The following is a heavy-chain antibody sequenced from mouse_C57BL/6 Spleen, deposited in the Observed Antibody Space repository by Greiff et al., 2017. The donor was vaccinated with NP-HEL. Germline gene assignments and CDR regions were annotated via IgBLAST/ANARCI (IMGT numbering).Heavy chain of an antibody. D-gene: IGHD2-1*01. CDR3: AKGIGYGNYDYFDY. CDR1: GYSFTGYY. Sequence: VQLKESGPELVKPGASVKISCKASGYSFTGYYMNWVKQSPEKSLEWIGEINPSTGGTTYNQKFKAKATLTVDKSSSTAYMQLKSLTSEDSAVYYCAKGIGYGNYDYFDYWGQGTTLTVSS. V-gene: IGHV1-42*01. J-gene: IGHJ2*01. CDR2: INPSTGGT.